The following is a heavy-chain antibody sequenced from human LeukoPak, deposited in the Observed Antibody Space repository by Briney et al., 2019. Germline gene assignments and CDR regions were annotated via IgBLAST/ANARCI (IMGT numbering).Heavy chain of an antibody. Sequence: GGSLRLSCAASGFSFSDFYMSWIRQAPGMGLEWISYIRTRSNPIYYADSVKGRFTISRDDAKNSLYLQMNSLRDEDTAVYFCAREARGSGRDFDYWGQGILVTVSS. CDR3: AREARGSGRDFDY. CDR1: GFSFSDFY. D-gene: IGHD1-26*01. V-gene: IGHV3-11*01. J-gene: IGHJ4*02. CDR2: IRTRSNPI.